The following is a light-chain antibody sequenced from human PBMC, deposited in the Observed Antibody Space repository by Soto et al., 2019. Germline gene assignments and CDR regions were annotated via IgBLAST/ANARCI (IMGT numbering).Light chain of an antibody. Sequence: EIVLTQSPGTLSLSPGEGATLSCRASQSISSNFLAWYQQKRGQAPRLLIHGASNRATGIPDRFSGSGSGTDFTLTITRLEPEDFAVYYCQQYNNWPGTFGQGTKVEIK. CDR1: QSISSNF. V-gene: IGKV3-20*01. CDR3: QQYNNWPGT. J-gene: IGKJ1*01. CDR2: GAS.